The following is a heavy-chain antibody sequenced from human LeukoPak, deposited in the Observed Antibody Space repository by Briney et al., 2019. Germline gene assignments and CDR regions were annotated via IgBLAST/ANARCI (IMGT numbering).Heavy chain of an antibody. CDR3: ARSPSPYSSGWYFDY. D-gene: IGHD6-19*01. Sequence: SQTLSLTCAISGDSFSINSAAWNWIRQSPSRGLEWLGRTYQRSKWYNDYAVSVKSRITINPDISKNQFSLQLDSVTPEDTAVYYCARSPSPYSSGWYFDYWGQGTLVTVSS. J-gene: IGHJ4*02. CDR2: TYQRSKWYN. CDR1: GDSFSINSAA. V-gene: IGHV6-1*01.